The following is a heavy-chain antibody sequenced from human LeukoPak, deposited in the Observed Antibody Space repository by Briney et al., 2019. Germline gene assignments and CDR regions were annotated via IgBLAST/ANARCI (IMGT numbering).Heavy chain of an antibody. V-gene: IGHV3-53*05. CDR1: GFTVTTNY. J-gene: IGHJ4*02. Sequence: PGGSLRLSCAASGFTVTTNYMSWVRQAPGKGLEWVSVIYSGGSTYYADSVKGRFTISRDNSKNTLYLQMSSLRAEDTAEYYCVKEAAAAGNFDYWGQGTLVTVSS. D-gene: IGHD6-13*01. CDR2: IYSGGST. CDR3: VKEAAAAGNFDY.